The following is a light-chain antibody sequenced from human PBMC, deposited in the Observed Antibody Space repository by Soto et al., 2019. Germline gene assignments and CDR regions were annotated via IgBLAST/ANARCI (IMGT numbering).Light chain of an antibody. CDR2: DAS. J-gene: IGKJ4*01. Sequence: DIQMTQSPSSLSASVGDRVTITCQASQDISNYLNWYQQKPRKAPKLLIYDASNLETGVPSRFSGSGSGTDFTFTISSLQPEDIATYYCQQYDNPHLTFGGGTKVEIK. V-gene: IGKV1-33*01. CDR3: QQYDNPHLT. CDR1: QDISNY.